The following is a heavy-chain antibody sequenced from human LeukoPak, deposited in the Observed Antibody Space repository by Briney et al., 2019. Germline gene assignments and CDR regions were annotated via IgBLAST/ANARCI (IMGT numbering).Heavy chain of an antibody. J-gene: IGHJ6*04. V-gene: IGHV4-4*09. CDR3: ARFTYTTRPSDV. CDR1: GGSISGYY. CDR2: IYSSGST. D-gene: IGHD3-16*01. Sequence: SETLSLTCSVSGGSISGYYWSWIRQPPGQTLEWIGYIYSSGSTNYNPSLQSRVTMSVDTSMNQFSLRLSSVTAADTAVYYCARFTYTTRPSDVWGKGTAVTVSS.